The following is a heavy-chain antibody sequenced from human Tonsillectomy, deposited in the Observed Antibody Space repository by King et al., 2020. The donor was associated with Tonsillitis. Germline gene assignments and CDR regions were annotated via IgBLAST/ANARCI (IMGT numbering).Heavy chain of an antibody. D-gene: IGHD2-2*01. CDR1: GFTFSSYA. J-gene: IGHJ4*02. V-gene: IGHV3-23*04. Sequence: VQLVESGGGLVQPGGSLRLSCAASGFTFSSYAMSWVRQAPGKGLEWVSAISGSGGSTYYADSVKGRFTISRDNAKNTLYLQMNSLRAEDTAVYCCSKGGYSSTSCYYDCDYWGQGTLVTVSS. CDR3: SKGGYSSTSCYYDCDY. CDR2: ISGSGGST.